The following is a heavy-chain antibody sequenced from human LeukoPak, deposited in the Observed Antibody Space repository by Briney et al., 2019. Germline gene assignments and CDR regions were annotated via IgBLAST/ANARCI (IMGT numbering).Heavy chain of an antibody. CDR1: GFTFSTYW. J-gene: IGHJ5*02. CDR3: VRMIARDGFDP. Sequence: VVSLRLSCADSGFTFSTYWMHWVRQAPGEGLVWVSRITSDGSSTSYADSVKGLFTISRDNAMNTLYLQMNSLRAEDTAVYYCVRMIARDGFDPWGQGTLVTVSS. V-gene: IGHV3-74*01. D-gene: IGHD2-21*01. CDR2: ITSDGSST.